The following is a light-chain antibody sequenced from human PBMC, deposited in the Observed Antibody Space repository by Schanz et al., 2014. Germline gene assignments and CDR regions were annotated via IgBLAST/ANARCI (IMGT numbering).Light chain of an antibody. CDR2: GAS. J-gene: IGKJ3*01. V-gene: IGKV3-20*01. CDR3: QHYNNWPLA. CDR1: QSVSSSY. Sequence: EIVLTQSPGTLSLSPGERATLSCRASQSVSSSYLAWYQQKPGQAPRLLIYGASSRATGIPDRFSGSGSGTDFTLTISSLQSEECAVFYCQHYNNWPLAFGPGTKVDMK.